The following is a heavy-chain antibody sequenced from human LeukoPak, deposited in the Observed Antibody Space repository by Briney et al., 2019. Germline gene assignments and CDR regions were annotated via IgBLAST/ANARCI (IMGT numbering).Heavy chain of an antibody. CDR3: ASGYYYDPYYFDY. Sequence: ASVKVSCKASGGTFSSYAISWVRQAPGQGLEWMGGIIPIFGTANYAQKFQGRVKITADESTSTAYMELSSLRSEDTAVYYCASGYYYDPYYFDYWGQGTLVTVSS. V-gene: IGHV1-69*13. CDR1: GGTFSSYA. J-gene: IGHJ4*02. CDR2: IIPIFGTA. D-gene: IGHD3-22*01.